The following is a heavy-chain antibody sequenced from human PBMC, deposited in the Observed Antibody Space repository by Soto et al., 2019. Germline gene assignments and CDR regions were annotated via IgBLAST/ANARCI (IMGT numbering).Heavy chain of an antibody. Sequence: EVQLLESGGGLVQPGGSLRLSCAASGFTFSSYAMSWVRQAPGKGLEWVSAISGSGGSTYYADSVKGRFTISRDNSKNTLYLQMNSLRAEDTAVYDCAKLDTLWFGESSLDYWCQGTLVTVSS. V-gene: IGHV3-23*01. CDR2: ISGSGGST. CDR1: GFTFSSYA. D-gene: IGHD3-10*01. CDR3: AKLDTLWFGESSLDY. J-gene: IGHJ4*02.